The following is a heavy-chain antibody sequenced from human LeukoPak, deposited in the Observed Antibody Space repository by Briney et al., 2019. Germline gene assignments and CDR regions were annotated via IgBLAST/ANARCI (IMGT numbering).Heavy chain of an antibody. Sequence: SVKVSCKASGGTFSSYAISWVRPAPGQGLEWMGRIIPILGIANYAQKFQGRVTITADKSTSTAYMELSSLRSEDTAVYYCASTYYDSSGYYYFFDYWGQGTLVTVSS. V-gene: IGHV1-69*04. CDR3: ASTYYDSSGYYYFFDY. CDR1: GGTFSSYA. D-gene: IGHD3-22*01. J-gene: IGHJ4*02. CDR2: IIPILGIA.